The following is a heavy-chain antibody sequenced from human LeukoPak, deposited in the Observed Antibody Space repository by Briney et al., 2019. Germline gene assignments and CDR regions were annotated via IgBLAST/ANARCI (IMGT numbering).Heavy chain of an antibody. CDR2: IKQDGSEK. J-gene: IGHJ4*02. V-gene: IGHV3-7*01. D-gene: IGHD1-26*01. CDR1: GLTFSNYW. CDR3: SRLGGSYYHY. Sequence: GGSLRLSCAASGLTFSNYWMTWVRQAPGKGLEWVADIKQDGSEKYYVDSVKGRFTISRDNAKKSLYLQMNSLRADDTAVYYCSRLGGSYYHYWGQGTLVTVSS.